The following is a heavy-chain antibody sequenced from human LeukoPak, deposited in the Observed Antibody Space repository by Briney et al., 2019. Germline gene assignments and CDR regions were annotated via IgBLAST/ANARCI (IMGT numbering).Heavy chain of an antibody. CDR2: INSGGSTI. V-gene: IGHV3-48*03. CDR3: ARAESRYDFWSGYRPLDY. D-gene: IGHD3-3*01. CDR1: GFTFSSYD. J-gene: IGHJ4*02. Sequence: GGSLSLSCPASGFTFSSYDMNWFRQAPGKGLEYISYINSGGSTIYYADSVKGRFTISRDNAKNSLYLQMNSLRAEDTAVYYCARAESRYDFWSGYRPLDYWGQGTLVTVSS.